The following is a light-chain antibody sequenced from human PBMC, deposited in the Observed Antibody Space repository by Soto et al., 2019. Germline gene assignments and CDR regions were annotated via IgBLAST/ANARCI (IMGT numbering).Light chain of an antibody. J-gene: IGKJ5*01. CDR2: GAS. CDR1: QNVSSSY. V-gene: IGKV3-20*01. CDR3: QQYGSPSIT. Sequence: DIVLTQSPGTLSLSPGERDTNSCRANQNVSSSYLAWYQQKPGQAPRLLIYGASSRATGIPDRFSGSGSGTDFTLTICRLEPEDFAVYYCQQYGSPSITFGQGTRLEIK.